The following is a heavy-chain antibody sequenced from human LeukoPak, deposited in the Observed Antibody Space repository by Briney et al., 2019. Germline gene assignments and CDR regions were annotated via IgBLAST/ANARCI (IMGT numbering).Heavy chain of an antibody. D-gene: IGHD2-15*01. V-gene: IGHV4-59*12. J-gene: IGHJ4*02. CDR2: IYYSGST. Sequence: PSETLSLTCTVSGDSINSYYWSWIRQPPGKGLEWIGYIYYSGSTKYNPSIKSRVTISVDTSKNQFSLRLSSVTAADTAVYYCARERYCGGGSCYSNLLDSWGQGTLVTVSS. CDR3: ARERYCGGGSCYSNLLDS. CDR1: GDSINSYY.